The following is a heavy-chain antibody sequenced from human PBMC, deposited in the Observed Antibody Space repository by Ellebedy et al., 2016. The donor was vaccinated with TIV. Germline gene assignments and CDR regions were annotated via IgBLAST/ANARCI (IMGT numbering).Heavy chain of an antibody. Sequence: SETLSLXCSVSGASISSSNNFWGWVRQPPGKGLEWIGNIHYTGTTYYNPSLRSRVSMSVDTSKNHFSLRLSSVTAADTAVYYCARGGLLMETTYFLYWGQGILVTVSS. CDR2: IHYTGTT. J-gene: IGHJ4*02. CDR3: ARGGLLMETTYFLY. CDR1: GASISSSNNF. V-gene: IGHV4-39*07. D-gene: IGHD1-7*01.